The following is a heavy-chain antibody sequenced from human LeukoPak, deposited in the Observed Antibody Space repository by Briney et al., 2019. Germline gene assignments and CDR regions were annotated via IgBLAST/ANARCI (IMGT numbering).Heavy chain of an antibody. D-gene: IGHD4-17*01. Sequence: SETLSLTCTVSGGSISSYYWSWIRQPPGKGLEWIGYIYYSGSTNYNPSLKSRVTISVDTSKNQFSLKLSSVTAADTAVFYCARTYGDYPNYYFDYWGQGTLVTVSS. CDR3: ARTYGDYPNYYFDY. J-gene: IGHJ4*02. CDR1: GGSISSYY. V-gene: IGHV4-59*12. CDR2: IYYSGST.